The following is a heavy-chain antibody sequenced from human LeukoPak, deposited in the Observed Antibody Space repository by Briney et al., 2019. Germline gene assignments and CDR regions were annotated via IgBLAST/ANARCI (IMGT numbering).Heavy chain of an antibody. CDR3: ACPVWGSSWETGFDY. CDR1: GGPISSSNR. J-gene: IGHJ4*02. V-gene: IGHV4-4*02. D-gene: IGHD6-13*01. CDR2: IYHSGST. Sequence: SGTLPLTCAVSGGPISSSNRWRWVRPPPGKGLGWLGEIYHSGSTNYNPSLKSRVTISVDKSKNQYSLKLSSVTAADTAVYYCACPVWGSSWETGFDYWGQGTLVTVSS.